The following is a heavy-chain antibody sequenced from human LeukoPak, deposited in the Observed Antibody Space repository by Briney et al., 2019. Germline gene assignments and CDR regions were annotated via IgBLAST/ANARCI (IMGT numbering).Heavy chain of an antibody. J-gene: IGHJ4*02. CDR1: GFTFSSYS. CDR3: ARDVAGTYRIVAPDY. Sequence: RTGGSLRLSCAASGFTFSSYSMNWVRQAPGKGLEWVSSISSSSSYIYYADSVKGRFTISRDNAKNSLYLQMNSLRAEDTAVYYCARDVAGTYRIVAPDYWGQGTLVTVSS. CDR2: ISSSSSYI. V-gene: IGHV3-21*01. D-gene: IGHD5-12*01.